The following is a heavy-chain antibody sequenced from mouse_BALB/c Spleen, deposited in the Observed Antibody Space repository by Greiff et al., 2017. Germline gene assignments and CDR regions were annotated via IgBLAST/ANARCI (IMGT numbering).Heavy chain of an antibody. CDR3: ARGYGNPSSWFAY. J-gene: IGHJ3*01. D-gene: IGHD2-10*02. V-gene: IGHV2-9*02. CDR1: GFSLTSYG. Sequence: VKLQESGPGLVAPSQSLSITCTVSGFSLTSYGVHWVRQPPGKGLEWLGVIWAGGSTNYNSALMSRLSISKDNSKSQVFLKMNSLQTDDTAMYYCARGYGNPSSWFAYWGQGTLVTVSA. CDR2: IWAGGST.